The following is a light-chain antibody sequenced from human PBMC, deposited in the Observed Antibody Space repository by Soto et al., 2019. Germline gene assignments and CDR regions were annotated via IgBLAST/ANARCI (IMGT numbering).Light chain of an antibody. CDR2: RDN. J-gene: IGLJ3*02. CDR3: AAWDGGLSGWV. CDR1: TSNIGSKY. Sequence: QSVLTQPPSASGPPGQRVAIPCSGSTSNIGSKYVYWYQQLPGTAPKLLIYRDNQRPSGVPDRFSGSKSGTSASLAISGLRSEDEAAYYCAAWDGGLSGWVFGVGTQLAVL. V-gene: IGLV1-47*01.